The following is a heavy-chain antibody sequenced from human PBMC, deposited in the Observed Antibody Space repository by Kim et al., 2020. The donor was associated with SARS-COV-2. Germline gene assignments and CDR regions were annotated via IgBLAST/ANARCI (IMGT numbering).Heavy chain of an antibody. CDR2: IVVGSGNT. CDR3: AADGYVVTAPSAFDI. CDR1: GFTFTSSA. V-gene: IGHV1-58*02. D-gene: IGHD2-21*02. J-gene: IGHJ3*02. Sequence: SVKVSCKASGFTFTSSAMQWVRQARGQRLEWIGWIVVGSGNTNYAQKFQERVTITRDMSTSTAYMELSSLRSEDTAVYYCAADGYVVTAPSAFDIWGQGTMVTVSS.